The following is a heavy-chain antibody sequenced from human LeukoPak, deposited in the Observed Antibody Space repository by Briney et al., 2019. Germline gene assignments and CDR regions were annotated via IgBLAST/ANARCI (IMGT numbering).Heavy chain of an antibody. Sequence: SQTLSLTCTVPGGSISSGSYYWSWIRQPAGKGLEWIGRIYTSGSTNYNPSLKSRVTISVDTSKNQFSLKLSSVTAADTAVYYCARDVWYDILTGYQMAFDPWGQGTLVTVSS. J-gene: IGHJ5*02. V-gene: IGHV4-61*02. D-gene: IGHD3-9*01. CDR2: IYTSGST. CDR3: ARDVWYDILTGYQMAFDP. CDR1: GGSISSGSYY.